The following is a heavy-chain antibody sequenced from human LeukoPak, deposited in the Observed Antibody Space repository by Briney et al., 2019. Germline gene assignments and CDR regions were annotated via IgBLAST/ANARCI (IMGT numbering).Heavy chain of an antibody. D-gene: IGHD3-10*01. CDR3: ARKITMVRGVIITYFDY. Sequence: GGPLRLSCAASGFTFSSYSMNWVRQAPGEGLEWVSSISSSSSYIYYADSVKGRFTIYRDNAKNSLYLQMNSLRAEDTAVYYCARKITMVRGVIITYFDYWGQGTLVTVSS. CDR1: GFTFSSYS. V-gene: IGHV3-21*01. CDR2: ISSSSSYI. J-gene: IGHJ4*02.